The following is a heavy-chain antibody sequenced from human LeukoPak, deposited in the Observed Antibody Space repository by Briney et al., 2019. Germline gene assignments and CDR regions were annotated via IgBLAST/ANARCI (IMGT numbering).Heavy chain of an antibody. CDR1: GFTFSNYG. Sequence: GGSLRLSCAASGFTFSNYGMHWVRQTPGKGLEWVAFIRYDGSNKFYADSVKGRFTMSRDNSQNTLYLQMNSLRAEDTAVYYCAKAGSSGWYAFWYFDLWGRGTLVTVSS. CDR2: IRYDGSNK. V-gene: IGHV3-30*02. D-gene: IGHD6-19*01. J-gene: IGHJ2*01. CDR3: AKAGSSGWYAFWYFDL.